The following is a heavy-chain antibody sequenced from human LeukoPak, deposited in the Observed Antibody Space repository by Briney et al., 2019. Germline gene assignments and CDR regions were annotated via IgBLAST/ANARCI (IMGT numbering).Heavy chain of an antibody. J-gene: IGHJ5*02. D-gene: IGHD2/OR15-2a*01. CDR2: ISASGGST. Sequence: GGSLRLSCAASGFTFSSYAMTWVRQAPGKGLEWVSAISASGGSTYYADSVKGRFTISRDNSKNTLYLQMNSLRAEDTAVYFCAKEGSMPVWIMPFDPWGQGTLVTVSS. CDR1: GFTFSSYA. CDR3: AKEGSMPVWIMPFDP. V-gene: IGHV3-23*01.